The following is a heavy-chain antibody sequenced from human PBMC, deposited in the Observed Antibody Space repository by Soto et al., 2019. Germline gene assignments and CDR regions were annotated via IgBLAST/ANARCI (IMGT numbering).Heavy chain of an antibody. CDR3: AKVAPFILGSPF. Sequence: GGSLRLSCSASGFDFSGSEMNWFRQAPGKGLEWVAYITGSGGAMFHADSVEGRFSISRDNAKNSLFLEMNNLTGDDAGVYYCAKVAPFILGSPFWGQGTLVTVYS. V-gene: IGHV3-48*03. D-gene: IGHD2-21*01. CDR1: GFDFSGSE. J-gene: IGHJ4*02. CDR2: ITGSGGAM.